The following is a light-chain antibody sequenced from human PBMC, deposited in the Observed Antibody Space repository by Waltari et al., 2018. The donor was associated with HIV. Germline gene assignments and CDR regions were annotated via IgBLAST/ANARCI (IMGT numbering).Light chain of an antibody. CDR3: QAWDSSTAV. J-gene: IGLJ1*01. CDR1: QLGDKY. V-gene: IGLV3-1*01. CDR2: QDS. Sequence: SYELTQPPSVSVSPGQTASITCSGDQLGDKYACWYQHKPGQSPVLVIYQDSKRPSGIPERFSGSNSGNTATLTVSGTQAMDEADYYCQAWDSSTAVFGTGTKVTVL.